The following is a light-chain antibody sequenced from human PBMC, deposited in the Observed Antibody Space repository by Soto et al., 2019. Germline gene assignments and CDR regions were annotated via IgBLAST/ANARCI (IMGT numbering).Light chain of an antibody. J-gene: IGKJ5*01. CDR2: GAS. CDR1: QSVTSGY. CDR3: QHYSSSPPAIT. Sequence: EIVLTQSPGTXSXXXXXXATLSCRASQSVTSGYLAWYQQQPNQAPRLLIYGASYRATDIPDRFSGGGSGTDFTLTISRLEPEDFAVYYCQHYSSSPPAITFGQGTRLEIK. V-gene: IGKV3-20*01.